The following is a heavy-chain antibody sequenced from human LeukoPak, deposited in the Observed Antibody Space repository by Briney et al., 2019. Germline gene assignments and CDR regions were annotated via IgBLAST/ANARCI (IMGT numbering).Heavy chain of an antibody. J-gene: IGHJ4*02. V-gene: IGHV3-30*02. CDR1: GFTFSSYA. Sequence: GGSLRLSCAASGFTFSSYAMYWVRQAPGEGLEWVALAHHDGTKYYSDSVKCRFTVSRDNSKNTLYLQMNSLRAEDTAVYYCAKSLLWFGELSPFGYWGQGNLVTVSS. CDR2: AHHDGTK. D-gene: IGHD3-10*01. CDR3: AKSLLWFGELSPFGY.